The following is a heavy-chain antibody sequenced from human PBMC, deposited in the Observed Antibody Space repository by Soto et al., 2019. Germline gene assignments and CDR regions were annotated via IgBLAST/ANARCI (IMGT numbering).Heavy chain of an antibody. V-gene: IGHV1-69*06. J-gene: IGHJ5*02. D-gene: IGHD3-22*01. CDR3: ARDRTDSGYYTNWLDP. CDR2: IIPIFGTT. Sequence: SVKVSCKASGGTFSSYAITWVRQAPGQGLEWVGRIIPIFGTTNYAQNLQGRVTISADKSTLTSYMELHSLTSDDTALYYCARDRTDSGYYTNWLDPWGQGTQVTVSS. CDR1: GGTFSSYA.